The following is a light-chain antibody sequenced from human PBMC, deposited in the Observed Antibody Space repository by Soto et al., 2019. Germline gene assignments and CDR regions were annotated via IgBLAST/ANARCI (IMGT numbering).Light chain of an antibody. CDR1: QSIDNW. V-gene: IGKV1-5*03. Sequence: DIQMTQSPSTLSASVGDRVTITCRASQSIDNWLAWYQEKPGKAPKLLIYKTSTLASGVPSRFSGSGSGTEFTLTISSLQPDDFATYSCQQYYTMYTFGRGTRLEI. CDR3: QQYYTMYT. CDR2: KTS. J-gene: IGKJ2*01.